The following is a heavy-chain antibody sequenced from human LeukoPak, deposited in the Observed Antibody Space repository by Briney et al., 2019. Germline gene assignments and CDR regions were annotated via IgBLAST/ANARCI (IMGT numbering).Heavy chain of an antibody. CDR2: INPSGGST. CDR1: GYTFTSYY. Sequence: ASVKVSCKASGYTFTSYYMHWVRQAPGQGLEWMGIINPSGGSTSYAQKFQGRVTMTRDTSTSTVYMELSSLRSEDTAVYYCARDQSFPIAVAGNLYYFDYWGQGTLVTVSS. CDR3: ARDQSFPIAVAGNLYYFDY. V-gene: IGHV1-46*01. J-gene: IGHJ4*02. D-gene: IGHD6-19*01.